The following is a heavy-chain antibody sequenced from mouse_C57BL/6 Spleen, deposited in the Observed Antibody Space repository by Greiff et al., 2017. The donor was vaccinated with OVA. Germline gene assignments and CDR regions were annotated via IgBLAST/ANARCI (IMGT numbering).Heavy chain of an antibody. CDR1: GFTFSSYA. J-gene: IGHJ2*01. CDR3: ARDQVAPFDD. D-gene: IGHD1-1*01. V-gene: IGHV5-4*01. CDR2: ISDGGSYT. Sequence: EVNVVESGGGLVKPGGSLKLSCAASGFTFSSYAMSWVRQTPEKRLEWVATISDGGSYTYYPENVKGRFTISRDNAKNNLYLQMSHLKSEDTAMYYCARDQVAPFDDWGQGTTLTVSS.